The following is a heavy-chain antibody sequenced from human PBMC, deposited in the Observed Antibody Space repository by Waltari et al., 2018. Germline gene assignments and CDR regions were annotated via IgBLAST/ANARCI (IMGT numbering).Heavy chain of an antibody. J-gene: IGHJ4*02. CDR2: VYYTGNT. CDR3: ATPYGSGTNFDY. Sequence: QLQLQESGPGLVKPSGTLSLPSAVSGGSITNPNLYWGWVRQPPGKGLEFIGSVYYTGNTYYNPSLMRRVTISVDTSKNKFSLRLTSVTAADTAVYYCATPYGSGTNFDYWGQGTLVTVSS. D-gene: IGHD3-10*01. CDR1: GGSITNPNLY. V-gene: IGHV4-39*01.